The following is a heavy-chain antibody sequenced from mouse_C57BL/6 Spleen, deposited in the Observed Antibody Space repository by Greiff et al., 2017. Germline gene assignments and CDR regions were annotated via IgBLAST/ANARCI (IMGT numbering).Heavy chain of an antibody. CDR2: IDPENGDT. Sequence: EVQLQQSGAELVRPGASVKLSCTASGFNIKDDYMHWVKQRPEQGLEWIGWIDPENGDTEYASKFQGKATITADTSSNTAYLQLSSLTSEDTAVYYCTYYYGSSYDRYFDVWGTGTTVTVSS. D-gene: IGHD1-1*01. CDR1: GFNIKDDY. V-gene: IGHV14-4*01. J-gene: IGHJ1*03. CDR3: TYYYGSSYDRYFDV.